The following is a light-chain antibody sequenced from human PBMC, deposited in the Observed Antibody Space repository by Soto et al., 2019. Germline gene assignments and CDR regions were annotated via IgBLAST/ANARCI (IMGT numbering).Light chain of an antibody. V-gene: IGLV2-14*01. CDR2: DVS. Sequence: QSVLTQPASVSGSPGQSITISCTGTSSDVDTYNYVSWYQQYPGKAPKLMIHDVSNRPSGVSNRFSGSKSGNTASLTISGLQAEDEADYYCSSYTSSNTLGVFGGWTKVTVL. J-gene: IGLJ2*01. CDR1: SSDVDTYNY. CDR3: SSYTSSNTLGV.